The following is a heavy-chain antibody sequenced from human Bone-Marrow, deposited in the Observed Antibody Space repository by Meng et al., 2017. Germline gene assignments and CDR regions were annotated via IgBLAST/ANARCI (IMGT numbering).Heavy chain of an antibody. CDR2: IIPIFGTA. V-gene: IGHV1-69*05. Sequence: QVRLGQAGAEVKKPGSSVKVSCKASGGTFSSYAISWVRQAPGQGLEWMGGIIPIFGTANYAQKFQGRVTITTDESTSTAYMELSSLRSEDTAVYYCASGLSGSYQNWFDPWGQGTLVTVSS. D-gene: IGHD1-26*01. CDR3: ASGLSGSYQNWFDP. J-gene: IGHJ5*02. CDR1: GGTFSSYA.